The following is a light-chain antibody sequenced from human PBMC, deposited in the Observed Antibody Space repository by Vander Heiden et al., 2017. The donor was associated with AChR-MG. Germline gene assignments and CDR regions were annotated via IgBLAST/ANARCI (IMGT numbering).Light chain of an antibody. V-gene: IGKV4-1*01. CDR2: WAS. CDR1: QSVLYNSNNKNY. Sequence: DIVMTQSPDSLAVSLGERATINCKSSQSVLYNSNNKNYLAWYQQKPGQPPKLLIYWASTRESGVPDRISGSGSGTDFTLTISSLQAEDVAAYYCQQYYTTPRTFGQGTKVEIK. J-gene: IGKJ1*01. CDR3: QQYYTTPRT.